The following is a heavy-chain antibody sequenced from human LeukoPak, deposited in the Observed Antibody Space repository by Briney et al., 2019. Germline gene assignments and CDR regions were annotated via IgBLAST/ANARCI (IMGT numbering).Heavy chain of an antibody. CDR1: GYTFTSYG. Sequence: ASVKVSCKASGYTFTSYGISWVRQAPGQGLEWMGWISAYNGKTNYAQKFQGRVTMTTDTPTSTAYMELRSLRSDDTAVYYCAREYYDILTDYYNEWDYYGMDVWGQGTTVTVSS. V-gene: IGHV1-18*01. D-gene: IGHD3-9*01. J-gene: IGHJ6*02. CDR3: AREYYDILTDYYNEWDYYGMDV. CDR2: ISAYNGKT.